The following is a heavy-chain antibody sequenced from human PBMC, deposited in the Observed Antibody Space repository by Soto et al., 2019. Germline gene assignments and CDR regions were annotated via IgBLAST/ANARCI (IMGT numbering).Heavy chain of an antibody. CDR2: FDPADGET. D-gene: IGHD6-19*01. CDR3: ATSSYSSGSDAFDI. Sequence: ASVKVSCKVSGYTLTELSMDWGGQAPGKGLEWMGGFDPADGETIYAQKFQGRVTMTEDTSTDTAYMELSSLRSEDTAVYYCATSSYSSGSDAFDIWGQGTMVTVSS. CDR1: GYTLTELS. J-gene: IGHJ3*02. V-gene: IGHV1-24*01.